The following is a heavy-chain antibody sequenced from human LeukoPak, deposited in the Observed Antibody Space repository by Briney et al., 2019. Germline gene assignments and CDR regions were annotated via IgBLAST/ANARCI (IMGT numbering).Heavy chain of an antibody. D-gene: IGHD3-10*01. Sequence: NPGGSLRLSCAASGFTFSDYYMSWIRQAPGKGLEWISYISTSGTTTYYADSVKGRFTISRDHAKNSLYLQMNSLRADDTALYYCARVRGSYSVDYWGQGTLVTVSS. CDR3: ARVRGSYSVDY. V-gene: IGHV3-11*04. J-gene: IGHJ4*02. CDR1: GFTFSDYY. CDR2: ISTSGTTT.